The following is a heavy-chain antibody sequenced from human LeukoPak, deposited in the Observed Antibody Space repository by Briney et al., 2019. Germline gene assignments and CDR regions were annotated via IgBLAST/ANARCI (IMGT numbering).Heavy chain of an antibody. CDR3: ARTSAAAAGTSPFDY. V-gene: IGHV3-53*05. CDR2: IYSGGST. J-gene: IGHJ4*02. CDR1: GFTVSSNY. D-gene: IGHD6-13*01. Sequence: GGSLRLSCAASGFTVSSNYMSWVRQAPGKGLEWVSVIYSGGSTYYADSVKGRFTISRDNSKNTLYLQMNSLRAEDTAVYYCARTSAAAAGTSPFDYWGQGTLVTVSS.